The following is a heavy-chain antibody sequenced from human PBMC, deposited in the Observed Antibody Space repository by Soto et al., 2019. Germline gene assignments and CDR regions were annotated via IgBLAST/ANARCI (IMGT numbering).Heavy chain of an antibody. CDR1: GGSFSSSFFY. V-gene: IGHV4-61*01. Sequence: SEPLSLTCTVSGGSFSSSFFYWSWVRQPPVLRREWNGYIYYTGTTNYNPSLATRVAMSVDTSKKQFTLNLRSLTAADTARYSCARVTTSSGWSLFDSWGQGMLVTVSS. CDR2: IYYTGTT. D-gene: IGHD6-13*01. CDR3: ARVTTSSGWSLFDS. J-gene: IGHJ4*02.